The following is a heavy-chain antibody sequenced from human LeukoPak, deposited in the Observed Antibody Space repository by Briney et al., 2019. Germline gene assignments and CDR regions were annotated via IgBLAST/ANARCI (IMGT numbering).Heavy chain of an antibody. CDR1: GFTFSSYW. CDR2: IKQDGSEK. Sequence: GGSLRLSCAASGFTFSSYWMSWVRQAPGKGLEWVANIKQDGSEKHYVDSVKCRFTISRDNAKNSLYLQMSSLRADDTAVYYCAGRYFNLWALGTLVTVS. J-gene: IGHJ2*01. D-gene: IGHD1-26*01. V-gene: IGHV3-7*03. CDR3: AGRYFNL.